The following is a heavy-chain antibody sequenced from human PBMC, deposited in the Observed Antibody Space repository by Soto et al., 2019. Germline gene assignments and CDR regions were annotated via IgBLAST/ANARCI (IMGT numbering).Heavy chain of an antibody. J-gene: IGHJ6*02. CDR2: VYYSGTP. V-gene: IGHV4-61*01. D-gene: IGHD3-9*01. Sequence: QVQLQESGPGLVKPSETLSLTCTVSGGSVSSATYYWNWIRQPPGKGLEWIGSVYYSGTPNYNPSLKSRVTISMDTAYNRLSRKLRSVTAADTAVYYCASDLYLRTGPWGMDVWGQGTTVTVSS. CDR3: ASDLYLRTGPWGMDV. CDR1: GGSVSSATYY.